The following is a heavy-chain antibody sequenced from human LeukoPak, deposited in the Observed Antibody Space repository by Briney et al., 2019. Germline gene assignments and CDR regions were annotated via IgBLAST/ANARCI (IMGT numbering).Heavy chain of an antibody. Sequence: GGSLRLSCAASGFTFSSYWMSWVRQAPGKGLEWVANIKHDGSEKYYVDSVKGRFTISRDNAKNSLYLQMNSLRAEDTAVYYCARSTLLRIQDYWGQGTLVTVSS. J-gene: IGHJ4*02. CDR3: ARSTLLRIQDY. V-gene: IGHV3-7*01. D-gene: IGHD5-18*01. CDR2: IKHDGSEK. CDR1: GFTFSSYW.